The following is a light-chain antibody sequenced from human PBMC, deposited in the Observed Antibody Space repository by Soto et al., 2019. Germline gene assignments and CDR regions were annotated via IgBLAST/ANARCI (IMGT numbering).Light chain of an antibody. J-gene: IGLJ2*01. CDR2: EGS. CDR1: SSDVGSYNL. CDR3: CSYAGSSPHVV. V-gene: IGLV2-23*01. Sequence: QSVLTQPASVSGSPGQSITISCTGTSSDVGSYNLVSWYQQHPGKAPKLMIYEGSKRPSGVSNRFSGSKSGNTASLTISGLQAEDEADYYCCSYAGSSPHVVFGGGTKVTVL.